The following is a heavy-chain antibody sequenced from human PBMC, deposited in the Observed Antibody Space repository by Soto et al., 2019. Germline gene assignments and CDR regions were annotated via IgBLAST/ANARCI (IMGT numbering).Heavy chain of an antibody. V-gene: IGHV3-49*04. D-gene: IGHD1-26*01. Sequence: GGSLRLSCTASGFTFVDYAMSWVRQAPGKGLEWVGFIRSKAYGGTTEYAASVKGRFTISRDDSKSIAYLQMNSLKTEDTAVYYCTRVRGYSGPSDYWGQGTLVTVSS. CDR3: TRVRGYSGPSDY. CDR2: IRSKAYGGTT. CDR1: GFTFVDYA. J-gene: IGHJ4*02.